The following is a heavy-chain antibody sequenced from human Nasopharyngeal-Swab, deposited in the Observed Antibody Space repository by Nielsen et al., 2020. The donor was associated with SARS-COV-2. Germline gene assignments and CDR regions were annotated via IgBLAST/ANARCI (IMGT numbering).Heavy chain of an antibody. CDR3: ARQPSMVHYYYYGMDV. CDR2: IYYSGST. V-gene: IGHV4-39*01. D-gene: IGHD4/OR15-4a*01. Sequence: WIRQPPGKGLEWIGNIYYSGSTYYSPSLKSRLTISVDTSKNQFSLTLSSVTAADTAVYYCARQPSMVHYYYYGMDVWGQGTTVTVSS. J-gene: IGHJ6*02.